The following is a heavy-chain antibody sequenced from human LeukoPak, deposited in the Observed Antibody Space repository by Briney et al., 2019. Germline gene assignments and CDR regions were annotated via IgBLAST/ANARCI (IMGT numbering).Heavy chain of an antibody. V-gene: IGHV3-23*01. Sequence: GGSLRLSRAVSGITLTDYGMTWVREAPGERRECVAGISDTGGGTNYADSVKGRFTISRDNPKNTLYLQMNSLRAEDTAVYFCAKRGVVIRVILVGFHKEAYYFDSWGQGALVTVSS. CDR1: GITLTDYG. J-gene: IGHJ4*02. D-gene: IGHD3-22*01. CDR2: ISDTGGGT. CDR3: AKRGVVIRVILVGFHKEAYYFDS.